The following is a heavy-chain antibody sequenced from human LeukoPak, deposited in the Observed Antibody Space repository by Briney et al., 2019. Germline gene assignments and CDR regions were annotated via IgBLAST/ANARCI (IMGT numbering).Heavy chain of an antibody. Sequence: PGGSLRLSCAASGFTFSDYYMTWIRQALGKGLEWVSYISSSGSTIYYADSVKGRFTISRDNAKNSLYLQMNSLRAEDTAVYYCARRVVTAIRDAFDIWGQGTMVTVSS. CDR1: GFTFSDYY. CDR3: ARRVVTAIRDAFDI. CDR2: ISSSGSTI. D-gene: IGHD2-21*02. J-gene: IGHJ3*02. V-gene: IGHV3-11*01.